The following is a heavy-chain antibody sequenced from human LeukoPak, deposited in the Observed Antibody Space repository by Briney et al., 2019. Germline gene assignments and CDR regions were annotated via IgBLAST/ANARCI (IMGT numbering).Heavy chain of an antibody. D-gene: IGHD6-25*01. J-gene: IGHJ4*02. CDR2: FDPEDGET. Sequence: ASVKVSCKVSGYTLTELSIHWVRQAPGKGLEWMGGFDPEDGETIYAQKFQGRVTMAEDTSTDTAYMELSSLRSEDTAVYYCATLGGQRDYFDYWGQGTLVTVSS. V-gene: IGHV1-24*01. CDR3: ATLGGQRDYFDY. CDR1: GYTLTELS.